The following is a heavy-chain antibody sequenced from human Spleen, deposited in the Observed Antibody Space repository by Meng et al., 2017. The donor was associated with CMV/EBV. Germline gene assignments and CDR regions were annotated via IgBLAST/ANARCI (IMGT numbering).Heavy chain of an antibody. Sequence: SVKVSCKASGGTFSSYAISWVRQAPGQGLEWMGGIIPIFGTANYAQKFQGRVTITTDESTSTAYMELSSLRSEDTAVYYCARDRRAAMARYGRGAGGMDVWGQGTTVTVS. CDR1: GGTFSSYA. CDR2: IIPIFGTA. D-gene: IGHD5-18*01. V-gene: IGHV1-69*05. J-gene: IGHJ6*02. CDR3: ARDRRAAMARYGRGAGGMDV.